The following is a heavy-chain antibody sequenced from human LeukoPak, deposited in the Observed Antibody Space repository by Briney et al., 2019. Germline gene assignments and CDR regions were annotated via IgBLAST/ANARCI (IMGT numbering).Heavy chain of an antibody. Sequence: PGGSLRLSCAASGFTFSTYWMSWVRQAPRKGPEWVANIKQDGSEKYYADFVKGRFTISRDNAKNSLYLQMNSLRAEDTAVYYCATYGVFGVVAYYYYMGVWGKGTTVTVSS. D-gene: IGHD3-3*01. J-gene: IGHJ6*03. CDR3: ATYGVFGVVAYYYYMGV. V-gene: IGHV3-7*01. CDR2: IKQDGSEK. CDR1: GFTFSTYW.